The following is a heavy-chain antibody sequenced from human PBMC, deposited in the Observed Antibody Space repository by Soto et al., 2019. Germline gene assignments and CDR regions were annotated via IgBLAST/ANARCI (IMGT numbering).Heavy chain of an antibody. J-gene: IGHJ6*02. Sequence: QVQLVESGGGVVQPGRSLRLSCAASGFTFSDYGIHWVRQAPGKGLEWVAVISYEGSKTYYDDSVKGRFTISRDNSKNTPYLHMATLRPEDTAVYYCAKDHWAAYSGYAIRNDLDVWGQGTTVTVSS. D-gene: IGHD5-12*01. CDR1: GFTFSDYG. CDR3: AKDHWAAYSGYAIRNDLDV. CDR2: ISYEGSKT. V-gene: IGHV3-30*18.